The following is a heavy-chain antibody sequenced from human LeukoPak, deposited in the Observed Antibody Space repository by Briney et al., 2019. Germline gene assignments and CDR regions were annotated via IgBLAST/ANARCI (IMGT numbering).Heavy chain of an antibody. CDR3: LAGYYYYYMDV. J-gene: IGHJ6*03. V-gene: IGHV3-23*01. CDR1: GFMFNIYA. Sequence: GGSLRLSCAASGFMFNIYAMSWVRQAPGKGLEWVSAISGSGSSTYYADSVKGRFTISRDNAKNTLYLQMTSLSAEDTAVYYALAGYYYYYMDVWGKGTTVTVSS. CDR2: ISGSGSST. D-gene: IGHD6-13*01.